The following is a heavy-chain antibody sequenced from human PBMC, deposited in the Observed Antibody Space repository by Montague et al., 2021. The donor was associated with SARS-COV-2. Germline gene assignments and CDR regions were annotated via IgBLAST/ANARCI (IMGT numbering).Heavy chain of an antibody. Sequence: SDTLSLTCAVSGGSFSRYYWSWIRQPPGKGLEWIGEISQSGNTKYNPSLQSRVSISLDTSRNQFSLKVSSVTAADTAIYYCARLGDGIVTSPILGLGPYYSFYYMDVWGKGTTVTVSS. CDR2: ISQSGNT. CDR1: GGSFSRYY. CDR3: ARLGDGIVTSPILGLGPYYSFYYMDV. V-gene: IGHV4-34*01. D-gene: IGHD7-27*01. J-gene: IGHJ6*03.